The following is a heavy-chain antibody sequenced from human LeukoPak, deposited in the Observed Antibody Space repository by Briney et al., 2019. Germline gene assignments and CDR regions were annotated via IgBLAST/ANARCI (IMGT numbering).Heavy chain of an antibody. J-gene: IGHJ3*02. CDR1: GGSFSGYY. V-gene: IGHV4-34*01. CDR2: INHSGST. D-gene: IGHD5-24*01. CDR3: ARVQLIAEVPDAFDI. Sequence: PSETLSPTCAVYGGSFSGYYWSWIRQPPGKGLEWIGEINHSGSTNYNPSLKSRVTISVDTSTNQFSLKLSSVTAADTAVYYCARVQLIAEVPDAFDIWGQGTMVTVSS.